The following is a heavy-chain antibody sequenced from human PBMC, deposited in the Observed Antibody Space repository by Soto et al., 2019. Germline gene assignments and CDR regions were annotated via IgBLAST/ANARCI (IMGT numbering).Heavy chain of an antibody. CDR3: AREVAAAGPLYYYGMDV. CDR1: GGSISSGGYY. D-gene: IGHD6-13*01. Sequence: QVQLQESGPGLVKPSQTLSLTCTVSGGSISSGGYYWSWIRQHPGKGLEWIGYIYYSGSTYYNPSLKSRVTISVDTSKNQFSLKLSSVTAADTAVYYCAREVAAAGPLYYYGMDVWGQGTTVTVSS. CDR2: IYYSGST. V-gene: IGHV4-31*03. J-gene: IGHJ6*02.